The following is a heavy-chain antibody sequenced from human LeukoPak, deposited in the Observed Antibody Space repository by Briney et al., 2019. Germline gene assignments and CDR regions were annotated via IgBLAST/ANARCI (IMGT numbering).Heavy chain of an antibody. CDR1: GFTFSSYE. D-gene: IGHD3-22*01. CDR3: ARGDSSGYS. V-gene: IGHV3-48*03. CDR2: ISSSGSTI. Sequence: GGSLRLSCAASGFTFSSYEMNWVRQAPGKGLEWVSYISSSGSTIYYADSVKGRFTISRDNAKNSLYLQMNSLRAEDTALYYCARGDSSGYSWGQGTLVTVSS. J-gene: IGHJ4*02.